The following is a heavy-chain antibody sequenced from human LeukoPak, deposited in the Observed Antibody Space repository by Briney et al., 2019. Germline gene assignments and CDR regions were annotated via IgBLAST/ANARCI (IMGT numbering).Heavy chain of an antibody. Sequence: SETLSLTCTTSGGSISSGGYYWSWIRQHPGKGLEWIGYMYYGGSTYYNPSLKSRVTMSTSTSKNQFSLNLSSVTAADTAVYYCARSPTTVTTNWFDSWGQGILVTVSS. V-gene: IGHV4-31*03. CDR2: MYYGGST. D-gene: IGHD4-17*01. J-gene: IGHJ5*01. CDR1: GGSISSGGYY. CDR3: ARSPTTVTTNWFDS.